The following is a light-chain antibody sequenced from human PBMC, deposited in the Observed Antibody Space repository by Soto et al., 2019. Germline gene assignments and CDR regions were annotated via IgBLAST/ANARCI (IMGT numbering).Light chain of an antibody. CDR2: AAS. J-gene: IGKJ2*01. Sequence: DIQMTQSPSSLSASVRDRVTITCRASQTISTHLNWYQQKPGKAPKLLIYAASTLQSGVPSRFSGSGSGTEFTLTINSLQPEDFATYYCQQSLTIPYTFGQGTKLEIK. V-gene: IGKV1-39*01. CDR1: QTISTH. CDR3: QQSLTIPYT.